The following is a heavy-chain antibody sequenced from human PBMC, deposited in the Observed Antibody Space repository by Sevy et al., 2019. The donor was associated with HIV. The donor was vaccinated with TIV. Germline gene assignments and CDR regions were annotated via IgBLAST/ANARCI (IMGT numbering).Heavy chain of an antibody. CDR2: ISSSSSYI. J-gene: IGHJ6*03. Sequence: GGSLRLSCAASGFTFSSYSMNWVRQAPGKGLEWVSSISSSSSYIYYADSVKGRFTISRDNAKNSRYLQMNSLRAEDTAVYYCARDQRDIVVVPAANHYYYYMDVWGKGTTVTVSS. V-gene: IGHV3-21*01. D-gene: IGHD2-2*01. CDR1: GFTFSSYS. CDR3: ARDQRDIVVVPAANHYYYYMDV.